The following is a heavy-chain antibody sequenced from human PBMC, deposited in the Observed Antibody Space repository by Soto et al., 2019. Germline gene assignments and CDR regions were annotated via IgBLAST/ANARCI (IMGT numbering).Heavy chain of an antibody. CDR3: ARAVGVFGTIFGVVPRSYYYYMDV. J-gene: IGHJ6*03. D-gene: IGHD3-3*01. Sequence: ASVKVSCKASGYTFTSYDINWVRQATGQGLERMGWMNPNSGNTGYAQKFQGRVTMTRNTSISTAYMELSSLRSEDTAVYYCARAVGVFGTIFGVVPRSYYYYMDVWGKGTTVTVSS. CDR1: GYTFTSYD. V-gene: IGHV1-8*01. CDR2: MNPNSGNT.